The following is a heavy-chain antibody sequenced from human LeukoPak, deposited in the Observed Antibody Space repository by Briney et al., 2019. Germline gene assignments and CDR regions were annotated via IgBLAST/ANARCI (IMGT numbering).Heavy chain of an antibody. CDR1: GFTLSGSA. D-gene: IGHD2-2*01. V-gene: IGHV3-73*01. CDR2: IRSKANSYAT. Sequence: PGGSLRLSCAASGFTLSGSAIHWVRQASGKGLEWVGRIRSKANSYATAYAASVKGRFTISRDDSKNTAYLQMNSLKTEDTAVYYCTSRTFPWSSTSFYFDYWGQGTLVTVSS. J-gene: IGHJ4*02. CDR3: TSRTFPWSSTSFYFDY.